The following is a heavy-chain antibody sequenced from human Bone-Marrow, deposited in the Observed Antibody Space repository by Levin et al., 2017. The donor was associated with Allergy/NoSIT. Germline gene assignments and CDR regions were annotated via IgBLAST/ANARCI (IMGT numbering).Heavy chain of an antibody. CDR1: GFDFSSKW. D-gene: IGHD1-26*01. V-gene: IGHV3-74*01. Sequence: GGSLRLSCAASGFDFSSKWMHWVRQAPGKGLVWVSRISSDWSSTTYADAVKGRFTISRDNADNTLYLQMSSLSAEDTAVYYCARVGITILGLPDYWYCDLWGRGTFVTVSS. CDR2: ISSDWSST. CDR3: ARVGITILGLPDYWYCDL. J-gene: IGHJ2*01.